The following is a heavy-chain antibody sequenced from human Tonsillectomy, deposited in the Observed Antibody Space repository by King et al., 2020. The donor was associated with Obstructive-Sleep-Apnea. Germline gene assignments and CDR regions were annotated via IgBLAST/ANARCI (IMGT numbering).Heavy chain of an antibody. D-gene: IGHD6-13*01. V-gene: IGHV4-4*02. CDR2: IYHSGST. CDR1: GGSISSSNW. Sequence: VQLQESGPGLVKPSETLSLTCAVSGGSISSSNWWSWVRQPPGKGLEWIGEIYHSGSTNYNPSLKSRGTLSADKSQNQFSLKLSAVTAADTALYYCAKGCSSPAYFDYWGQGTLVTVSS. J-gene: IGHJ4*02. CDR3: AKGCSSPAYFDY.